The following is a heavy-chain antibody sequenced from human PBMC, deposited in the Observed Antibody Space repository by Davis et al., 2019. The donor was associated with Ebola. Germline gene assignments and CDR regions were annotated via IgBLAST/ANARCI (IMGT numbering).Heavy chain of an antibody. J-gene: IGHJ4*02. D-gene: IGHD6-19*01. V-gene: IGHV3-7*03. CDR2: INQDGSDK. CDR1: GLTFSRYW. Sequence: GGSLRLSCEVSGLTFSRYWMSWVRQAPGKGLEWVANINQDGSDKRYVDSVKGRFTISRDKSKNTVYLQMNSLRAEDTAVYYCAKEIGGSGWYSIDYWGQGTLVTVSS. CDR3: AKEIGGSGWYSIDY.